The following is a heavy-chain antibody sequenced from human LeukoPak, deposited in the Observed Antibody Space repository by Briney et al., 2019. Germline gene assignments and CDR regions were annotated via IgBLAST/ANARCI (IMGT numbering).Heavy chain of an antibody. V-gene: IGHV3-30-3*01. CDR2: LSYDENYK. D-gene: IGHD2-2*01. J-gene: IGHJ4*02. CDR3: AKVVGGLVPAPTDY. CDR1: GFTFRRYA. Sequence: PGGSLRLSCAASGFTFRRYAMHWVRQAPGKGLEWLAVLSYDENYKYYTDSVKGRFTVSRDNSKNTLYLQMNSLRADDTAVYYCAKVVGGLVPAPTDYWGQGTRVTVSS.